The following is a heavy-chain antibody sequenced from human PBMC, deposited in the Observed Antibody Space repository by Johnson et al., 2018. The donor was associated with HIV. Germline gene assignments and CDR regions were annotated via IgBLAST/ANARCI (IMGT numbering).Heavy chain of an antibody. D-gene: IGHD3-22*01. CDR1: GFSFDSHA. CDR3: AREISRYYYDYAAFDL. V-gene: IGHV3-23*04. CDR2: ISYSGSST. J-gene: IGHJ3*01. Sequence: VQLVESGGGLVQPGGSLRLSCAASGFSFDSHAINWVLQAPGKGLQWVSAISYSGSSTYYADSVKGRFPISRDNSRSTVYLHMINLRADDTALYYCAREISRYYYDYAAFDLWGQGTTVTVSS.